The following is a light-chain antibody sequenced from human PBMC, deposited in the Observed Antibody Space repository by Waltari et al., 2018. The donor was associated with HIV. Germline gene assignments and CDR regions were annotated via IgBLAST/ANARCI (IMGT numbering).Light chain of an antibody. V-gene: IGLV3-9*01. CDR1: NVGTKD. CDR3: QVWHYSVF. CDR2: NDV. Sequence: YELTQPLSVSVALGQTARITCGGNNVGTKDVHWYQQKSGQAPLLVIYNDVNRPSGIPARFSASKSRNTATLTISGAQAGDEADYYCQVWHYSVFFGGGTKLTVL. J-gene: IGLJ2*01.